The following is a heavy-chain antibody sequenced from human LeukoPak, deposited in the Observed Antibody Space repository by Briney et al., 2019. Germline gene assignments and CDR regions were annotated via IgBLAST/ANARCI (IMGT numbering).Heavy chain of an antibody. CDR2: ISGSGGST. D-gene: IGHD6-19*01. Sequence: PGGSLRLSCAASGFTFDDYAMHWVRQAPGKGLEWVSAISGSGGSTYYADSVKGRFTISRDNSKNTLYLQMNSLRAEDTAVYYCATSFSSWRGWFDYWGQGTLVTVSS. CDR1: GFTFDDYA. V-gene: IGHV3-23*01. J-gene: IGHJ4*02. CDR3: ATSFSSWRGWFDY.